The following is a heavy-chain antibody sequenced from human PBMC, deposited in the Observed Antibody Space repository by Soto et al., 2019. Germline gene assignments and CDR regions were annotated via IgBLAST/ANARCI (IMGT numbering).Heavy chain of an antibody. CDR1: GFTFSSYS. Sequence: GGSLRLSCAASGFTFSSYSMNWVRQAPGKGLEWVSSISSSSSYIYYADSVKGRFTISRDNAKNSLYLQMNSLRAKDTAVYYCARDQXPVAYQLRDYYYYGMDVWGQGTTVTVSS. V-gene: IGHV3-21*01. CDR2: ISSSSSYI. CDR3: ARDQXPVAYQLRDYYYYGMDV. J-gene: IGHJ6*02. D-gene: IGHD2-2*01.